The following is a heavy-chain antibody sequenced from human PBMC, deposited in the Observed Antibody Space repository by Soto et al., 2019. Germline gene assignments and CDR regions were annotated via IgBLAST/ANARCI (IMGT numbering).Heavy chain of an antibody. V-gene: IGHV1-69*01. CDR3: ALDLEYYDYYGMDF. J-gene: IGHJ6*02. D-gene: IGHD1-1*01. CDR2: IIPIFGTA. Sequence: QVQLVQSGAEVKKPGSSVKVSCKASGGTFSSYAISWVRQAPGQGLEWMGGIIPIFGTANYAQKFQGRVTSTADESTITAYMELSSLRSEDTAVYYCALDLEYYDYYGMDFWGHGTTVTVSS. CDR1: GGTFSSYA.